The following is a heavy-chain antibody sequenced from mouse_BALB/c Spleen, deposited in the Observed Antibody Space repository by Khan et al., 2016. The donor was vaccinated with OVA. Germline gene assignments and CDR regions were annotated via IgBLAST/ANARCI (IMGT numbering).Heavy chain of an antibody. CDR3: ARFEDK. V-gene: IGHV2-9*02. CDR2: IWAGGST. CDR1: GFSLTSYG. J-gene: IGHJ2*01. Sequence: QVQLKQSGPGLVAPSQSLSITCTASGFSLTSYGVHWVRQPPGKGLEWLGVIWAGGSTNYNSALMSNQSISKDNYKSQVFLKQISLQTADNAMYLCARFEDKWGQGTTLTVSS.